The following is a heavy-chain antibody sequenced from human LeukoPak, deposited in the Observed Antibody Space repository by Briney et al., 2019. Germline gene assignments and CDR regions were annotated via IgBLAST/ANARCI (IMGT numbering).Heavy chain of an antibody. V-gene: IGHV3-72*01. CDR1: GFSFSDDH. Sequence: PTGGSLRLSCAASGFSFSDDHMDWVRQAPGKGLEWVGRARNKAHGYTTRYAVSVEGRFTISRDDSKNSVYLQMDSLKTEDTALYHCVIVLYFGAVGTFLDAFDTWGEETVVTDCS. J-gene: IGHJ3*02. CDR3: VIVLYFGAVGTFLDAFDT. CDR2: ARNKAHGYTT. D-gene: IGHD4/OR15-4a*01.